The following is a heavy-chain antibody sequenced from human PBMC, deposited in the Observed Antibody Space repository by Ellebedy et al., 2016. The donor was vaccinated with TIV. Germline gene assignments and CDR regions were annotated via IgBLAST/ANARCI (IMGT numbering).Heavy chain of an antibody. D-gene: IGHD4-17*01. CDR1: GFPFSNYN. Sequence: GESLKISCAVSGFPFSNYNMNWIRQAPGKGLEWVSSVNSVSTSMFYADSVKGRFTVSRDNAKNSLYLQMNNLRAEDTAVYYCARKVPAPTTVPPNWYFDLWGRGTLVTVSS. V-gene: IGHV3-21*01. CDR3: ARKVPAPTTVPPNWYFDL. CDR2: VNSVSTSM. J-gene: IGHJ2*01.